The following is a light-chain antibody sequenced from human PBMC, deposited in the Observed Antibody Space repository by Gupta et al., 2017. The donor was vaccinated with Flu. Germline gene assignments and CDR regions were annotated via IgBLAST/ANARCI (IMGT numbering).Light chain of an antibody. Sequence: EILFTQSPGTLSLSPGERATLSCRASQSLSSSHLAWYQQKPGQAPRLLIYGASSRATGIPDRFSGSGSGTDFTLTINRLEPEDFAVYYCQQYGSSPRVTFGGGTKVEIK. CDR3: QQYGSSPRVT. CDR1: QSLSSSH. J-gene: IGKJ4*01. V-gene: IGKV3-20*01. CDR2: GAS.